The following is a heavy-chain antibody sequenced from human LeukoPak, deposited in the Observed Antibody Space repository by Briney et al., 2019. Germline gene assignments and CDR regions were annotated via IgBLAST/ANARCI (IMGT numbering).Heavy chain of an antibody. V-gene: IGHV1-2*02. D-gene: IGHD3-10*01. CDR1: GYTFTGYY. Sequence: ASVKVSCEASGYTFTGYYVHWVRQAPGQGLEWMGWIDPNSGGANYAQKFQGRVTMTRGTSISTAYMELSRLRSDDTAVYYCARGRLRNYYGSGSYSAYYYYYYMDVWGKGTTVTISS. J-gene: IGHJ6*03. CDR3: ARGRLRNYYGSGSYSAYYYYYYMDV. CDR2: IDPNSGGA.